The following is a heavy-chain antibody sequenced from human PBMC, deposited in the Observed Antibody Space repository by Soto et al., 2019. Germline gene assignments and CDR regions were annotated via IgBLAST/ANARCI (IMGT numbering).Heavy chain of an antibody. V-gene: IGHV3-23*01. CDR1: GFTFSSYA. Sequence: PGGSLRLSCAASGFTFSSYAMSWVRQAPGKGLEWVSGISSNVVTTYYADSVKGRFTISRDNSKNTLYLQMNSLRAEDTAVYYCAREVHYYGSGRHGMDVWGQGTTVTVS. J-gene: IGHJ6*02. D-gene: IGHD3-10*01. CDR2: ISSNVVTT. CDR3: AREVHYYGSGRHGMDV.